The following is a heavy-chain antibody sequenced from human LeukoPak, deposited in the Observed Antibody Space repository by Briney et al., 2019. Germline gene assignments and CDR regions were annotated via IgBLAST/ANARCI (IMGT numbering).Heavy chain of an antibody. CDR3: ARDNGYGSSWYDYYYYGMDV. CDR1: GSTFSSYG. CDR2: IWYDGSNK. V-gene: IGHV3-33*08. D-gene: IGHD6-13*01. J-gene: IGHJ6*02. Sequence: PGGSLRLSCAASGSTFSSYGMHWVRQAPGKGLEWVAVIWYDGSNKYYADSVKGRFTISRDNSKNTLYLQMNSLRAEDTAVYYCARDNGYGSSWYDYYYYGMDVWGQGTTVTVSS.